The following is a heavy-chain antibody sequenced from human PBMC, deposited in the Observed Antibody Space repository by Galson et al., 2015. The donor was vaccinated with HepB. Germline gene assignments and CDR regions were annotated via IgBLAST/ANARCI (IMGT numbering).Heavy chain of an antibody. Sequence: SLRLSCAASGFTFDDYAMHWVRHAPGKGLEWVSGISWNSGSIGYADSVKGRFTISRDNAKNSLYLQMNSLRAEDTALYYCAKDMPYYDILTGYHLGDAFDIWGQGTMVTVSS. V-gene: IGHV3-9*01. J-gene: IGHJ3*02. CDR2: ISWNSGSI. CDR1: GFTFDDYA. CDR3: AKDMPYYDILTGYHLGDAFDI. D-gene: IGHD3-9*01.